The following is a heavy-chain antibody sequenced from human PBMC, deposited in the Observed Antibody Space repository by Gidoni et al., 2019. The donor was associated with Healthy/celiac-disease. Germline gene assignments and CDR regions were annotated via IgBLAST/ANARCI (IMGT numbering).Heavy chain of an antibody. J-gene: IGHJ4*02. Sequence: EVPLVESGGGLIQPGGSLRLPCAASGFTVSRNDLSWVRQAPGKGLGWVSVIYRGGSTYYADSVKGRFTISRDNSKNTLYLQMNSLRAEDTAVYYCARDSGFRGGGYGYWGQGTLVTVSS. V-gene: IGHV3-53*01. CDR3: ARDSGFRGGGYGY. CDR2: IYRGGST. CDR1: GFTVSRND. D-gene: IGHD1-26*01.